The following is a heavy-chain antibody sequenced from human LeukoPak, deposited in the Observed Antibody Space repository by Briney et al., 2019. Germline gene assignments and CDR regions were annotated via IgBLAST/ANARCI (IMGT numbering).Heavy chain of an antibody. D-gene: IGHD2-21*02. CDR3: ARTLAYCGGDCYHLYYYYGMDV. CDR2: IYYSGST. J-gene: IGHJ6*04. Sequence: SETLSLTCTVSGGSISSYYWSWFRQPPGKGLEWIGYIYYSGSTNYNPSLKSRVTISVDTSKNQFSLKLSSVTAADTAVYYCARTLAYCGGDCYHLYYYYGMDVWGKGTTVTVSS. V-gene: IGHV4-59*01. CDR1: GGSISSYY.